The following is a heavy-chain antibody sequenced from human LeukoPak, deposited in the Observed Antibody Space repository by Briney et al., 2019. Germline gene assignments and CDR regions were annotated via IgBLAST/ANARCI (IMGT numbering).Heavy chain of an antibody. J-gene: IGHJ5*02. CDR1: GVSISSGGYY. D-gene: IGHD6-6*01. Sequence: SETLSLTCTVSGVSISSGGYYWSWIRQHPGKGLEWIGYIYYSGSTYYNPSLKSRVTISVDTSKNQFSLKLSSVTAADTAVYYCASFYSSSSRGLQRGKTRFDPWGQGTLVTVSS. CDR2: IYYSGST. CDR3: ASFYSSSSRGLQRGKTRFDP. V-gene: IGHV4-31*03.